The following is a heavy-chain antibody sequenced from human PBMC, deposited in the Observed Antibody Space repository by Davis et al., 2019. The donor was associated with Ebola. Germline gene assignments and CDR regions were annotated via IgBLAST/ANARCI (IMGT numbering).Heavy chain of an antibody. CDR1: GFTFSSYA. J-gene: IGHJ6*03. Sequence: PGGSLRLSCAASGFTFSSYAMHWVRQAPGKGLEWVAVISYDGSNKYYADSVKGRFTISRDNAKNSLYLQMNSLRAEDTAVYYCARKHLEWLPEPLYYYYYYMDVWGKGTTVTVSS. V-gene: IGHV3-30-3*01. D-gene: IGHD3-3*01. CDR2: ISYDGSNK. CDR3: ARKHLEWLPEPLYYYYYYMDV.